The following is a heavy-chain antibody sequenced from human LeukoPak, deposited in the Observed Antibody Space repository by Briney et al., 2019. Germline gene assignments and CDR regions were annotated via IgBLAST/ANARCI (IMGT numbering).Heavy chain of an antibody. CDR3: ARDFPPIAVAARAEYFQH. CDR1: GFTFSSYS. J-gene: IGHJ1*01. Sequence: GGSLRLSCAASGFTFSSYSMNWVRQAPGKGLEWVSSISSSSSYIYYADSVKGRFTISRDNSKNTLYLQMNSLRAEDTAVYYCARDFPPIAVAARAEYFQHWGQGTLVTVSS. CDR2: ISSSSSYI. D-gene: IGHD6-19*01. V-gene: IGHV3-21*01.